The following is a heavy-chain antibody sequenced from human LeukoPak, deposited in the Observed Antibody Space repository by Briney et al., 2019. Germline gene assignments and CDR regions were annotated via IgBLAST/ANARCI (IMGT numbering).Heavy chain of an antibody. J-gene: IGHJ4*02. Sequence: SETLSLTCAVYGGSFSGYYWSWIRQPPGKGLEWIGEINHSGSTNYNPSLKSRVTISVDTSKNQFSLKLSSVTAADTAVYYCAVGKRAVAGPGYFDYWGQGTLVTVSS. CDR1: GGSFSGYY. V-gene: IGHV4-34*01. CDR2: INHSGST. CDR3: AVGKRAVAGPGYFDY. D-gene: IGHD6-19*01.